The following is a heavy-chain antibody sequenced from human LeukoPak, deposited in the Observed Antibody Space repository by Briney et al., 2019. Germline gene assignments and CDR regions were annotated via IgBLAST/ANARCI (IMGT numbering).Heavy chain of an antibody. CDR3: ARASNRNSINFDY. D-gene: IGHD1-7*01. Sequence: GGSLRLSCAASGFTFSSYWMHWVRQAPGKGLVWVSRLNSDGSSTSYADSVKGRFTISRDNAETTLHLQMNNLSAEDTAVYYCARASNRNSINFDYWGQGALVTVSS. J-gene: IGHJ4*02. V-gene: IGHV3-74*01. CDR1: GFTFSSYW. CDR2: LNSDGSST.